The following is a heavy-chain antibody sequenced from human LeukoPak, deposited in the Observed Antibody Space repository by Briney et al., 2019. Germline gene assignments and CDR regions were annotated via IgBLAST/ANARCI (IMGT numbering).Heavy chain of an antibody. CDR3: ALNIAARPGYFDP. J-gene: IGHJ5*02. Sequence: SVKVSCKASGGTFSSYVISWVRQAPGQGLGWMGGIIPHFGTVNYAQKFQGRVTITADEPTSTAYMELSNLTSADTAVYYCALNIAARPGYFDPWGQGTLVTVSS. D-gene: IGHD6-6*01. V-gene: IGHV1-69*13. CDR2: IIPHFGTV. CDR1: GGTFSSYV.